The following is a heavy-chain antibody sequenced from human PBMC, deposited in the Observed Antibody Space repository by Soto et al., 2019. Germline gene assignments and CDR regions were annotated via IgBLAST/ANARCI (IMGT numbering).Heavy chain of an antibody. CDR3: ARRTYYYDSRGPSWGGDYFDY. CDR1: GFSLSNARMG. CDR2: IFSNDEK. J-gene: IGHJ4*02. Sequence: ESGPTLVNPTETLTLTCTVSGFSLSNARMGVSWIRQPPGKALEWLAHIFSNDEKSYSTSLKSRLTISKDTSKSQVVLTMTNMVPVDTATYYCARRTYYYDSRGPSWGGDYFDYWGQGTLVTVSS. V-gene: IGHV2-26*01. D-gene: IGHD3-22*01.